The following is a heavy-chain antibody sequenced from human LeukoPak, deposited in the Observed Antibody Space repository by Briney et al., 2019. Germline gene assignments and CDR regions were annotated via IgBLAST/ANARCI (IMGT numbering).Heavy chain of an antibody. D-gene: IGHD2-21*01. CDR3: ARGGGENYYYYMDV. J-gene: IGHJ6*03. CDR2: INYSRST. V-gene: IGHV4-30-4*08. CDR1: GGSISSGDYY. Sequence: NTSQTLSLTCTVSGGSISSGDYYWSWIRQPPGKGLEWIGYINYSRSTYYNPSLKSRVTISVDPSKNQFSLKLSSVTAADTAVYYCARGGGENYYYYMDVWGKGTTVTVSS.